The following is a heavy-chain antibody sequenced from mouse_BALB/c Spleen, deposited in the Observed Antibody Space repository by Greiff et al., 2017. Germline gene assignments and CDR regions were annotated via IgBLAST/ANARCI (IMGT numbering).Heavy chain of an antibody. D-gene: IGHD3-1*01. V-gene: IGHV5-17*02. CDR2: ISSGSSTI. CDR3: ASRGNYAMDY. Sequence: EVKLVESGGGLVQPGGSRKLSCAASGFTFSSFGMHWVRQAPEKGLEWVAYISSGSSTIYYADTVKGRFTISRDNPKNTLFLQMTSLRSEDTAMYYCASRGNYAMDYWGQGTSVTVSS. CDR1: GFTFSSFG. J-gene: IGHJ4*01.